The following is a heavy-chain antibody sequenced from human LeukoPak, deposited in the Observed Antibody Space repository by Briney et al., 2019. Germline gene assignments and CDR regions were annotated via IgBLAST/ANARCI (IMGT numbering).Heavy chain of an antibody. V-gene: IGHV1-46*01. J-gene: IGHJ4*02. CDR1: GYTFTSYF. CDR2: INPSGGST. CDR3: ARDSADYGDYDY. Sequence: GASVKVSCKASGYTFTSYFMHLVRQDPGQGLDWMGIINPSGGSTSYAQKFQGRVTMTRNTSTSTIYMELSRLRSEDTAVHYCARDSADYGDYDYWGQGTLVTVSS. D-gene: IGHD4-17*01.